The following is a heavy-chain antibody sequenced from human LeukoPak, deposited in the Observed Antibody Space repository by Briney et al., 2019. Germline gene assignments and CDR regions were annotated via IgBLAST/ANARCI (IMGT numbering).Heavy chain of an antibody. V-gene: IGHV4-59*01. CDR1: GGSISSYY. CDR3: ARDGLWFGDNWFDP. Sequence: SETLSLTCTGSGGSISSYYWSWIRQPPGKGLEWIGYIYYSGSTNYNPSLKSRVTISVDTSKNQFSLKLSSVTAADTAVYYCARDGLWFGDNWFDPWGQGTLVTVSS. J-gene: IGHJ5*02. D-gene: IGHD3-10*01. CDR2: IYYSGST.